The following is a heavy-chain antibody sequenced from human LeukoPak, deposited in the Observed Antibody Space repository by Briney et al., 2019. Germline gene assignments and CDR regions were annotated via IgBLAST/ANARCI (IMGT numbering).Heavy chain of an antibody. J-gene: IGHJ4*02. CDR3: VRGMVSSGYAADYYDF. V-gene: IGHV3-11*01. CDR1: GFPFSDYY. Sequence: PGGSLRLSCAASGFPFSDYYMSWIRQAPGKGLEWVAYISGGSHIYYADSVKGRFTISRDNAKNSLFLQMNSLKASDTAIYYCVRGMVSSGYAADYYDFWGQGALVTVSS. CDR2: ISGGSHI. D-gene: IGHD6-25*01.